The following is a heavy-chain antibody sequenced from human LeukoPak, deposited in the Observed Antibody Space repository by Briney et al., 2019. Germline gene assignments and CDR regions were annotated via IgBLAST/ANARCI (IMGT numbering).Heavy chain of an antibody. J-gene: IGHJ6*04. CDR3: AELGITMIGGV. V-gene: IGHV3-7*01. CDR1: EFTFTTYW. Sequence: GGSLRLSCAASEFTFTTYWMSWVRQAPGKGLEWVANINQDGTEKYYVDSVKGRFTISRDNAKNSLYLQMNSLRAEDTAVYYCAELGITMIGGVWGKGTTVTISS. CDR2: INQDGTEK. D-gene: IGHD3-10*02.